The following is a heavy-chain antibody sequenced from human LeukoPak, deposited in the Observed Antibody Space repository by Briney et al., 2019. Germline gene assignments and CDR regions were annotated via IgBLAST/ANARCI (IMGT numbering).Heavy chain of an antibody. CDR2: ISGSGGST. CDR3: AKDRGPVRQLLA. V-gene: IGHV3-23*01. J-gene: IGHJ4*02. CDR1: GFTFSSYA. Sequence: PGGSLRLSCAASGFTFSSYAMSWVRQAPGKGLEWVAAISGSGGSTYNADSVKGRFTISRDSSKNTLYLQMNSLRAEDTAVYYCAKDRGPVRQLLAWGQGTLVTVSS. D-gene: IGHD6-13*01.